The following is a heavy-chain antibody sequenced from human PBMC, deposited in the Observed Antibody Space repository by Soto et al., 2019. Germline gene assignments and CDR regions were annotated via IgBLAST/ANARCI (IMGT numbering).Heavy chain of an antibody. CDR3: ARVSREVVQAAIDY. J-gene: IGHJ4*02. CDR2: INSDGSST. V-gene: IGHV3-74*01. CDR1: GFTFSSYW. Sequence: EVQLVESGGGLVQPGGSLRLSCAASGFTFSSYWIHWVRQAPGKGLVWVSRINSDGSSTTYADSVKGRFTISRDNAKNTLYLQMTSLRAEDTAVYYCARVSREVVQAAIDYWGQGTLVTVSS. D-gene: IGHD2-2*01.